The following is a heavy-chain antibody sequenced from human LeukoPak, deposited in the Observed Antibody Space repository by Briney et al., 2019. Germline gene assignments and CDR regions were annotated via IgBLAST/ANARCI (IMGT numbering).Heavy chain of an antibody. V-gene: IGHV3-21*05. CDR3: ARDTFQPGLIDS. CDR2: SSDI. J-gene: IGHJ4*02. D-gene: IGHD2-2*01. CDR1: GFTFSRYA. Sequence: AGGSLRLSCAASGFTFSRYAMNWVRQAPGKGLEWVSYSSDIHHADSVKGRFTISRDNARNTLYLQLSSLRAEDSAVYYCARDTFQPGLIDSWGQGTLVTVSS.